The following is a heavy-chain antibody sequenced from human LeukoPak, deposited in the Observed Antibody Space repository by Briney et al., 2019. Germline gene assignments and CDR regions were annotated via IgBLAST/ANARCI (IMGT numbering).Heavy chain of an antibody. CDR3: ARGIAAAGTPDY. V-gene: IGHV4-59*01. Sequence: PSETLSLTCTVSGGSISSYYWSWIRQPPGKGLEWIGYIYYSGSTYYNPSLKSRVTISVDTSKNQFSLKLSSVTAADTAVYYCARGIAAAGTPDYWGQGTLVTVSS. D-gene: IGHD6-13*01. CDR2: IYYSGST. CDR1: GGSISSYY. J-gene: IGHJ4*02.